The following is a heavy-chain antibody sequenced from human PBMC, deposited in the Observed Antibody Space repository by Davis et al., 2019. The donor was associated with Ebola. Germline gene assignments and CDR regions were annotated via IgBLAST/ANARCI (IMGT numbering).Heavy chain of an antibody. CDR2: IYYSGST. Sequence: MPSETLSLTCTVSGGSVSSGSYYWSWLRQPPGKGLEWIGYIYYSGSTNYNPSLKSRVTISVDTSKNQFSLKLSSVTAADTAVYYCARATYYYYYGMDVWGQGTTVTVSS. J-gene: IGHJ6*02. CDR3: ARATYYYYYGMDV. CDR1: GGSVSSGSYY. V-gene: IGHV4-61*01.